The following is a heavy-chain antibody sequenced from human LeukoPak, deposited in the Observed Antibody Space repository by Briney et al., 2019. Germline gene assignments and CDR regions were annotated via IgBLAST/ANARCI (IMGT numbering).Heavy chain of an antibody. CDR1: GGTFSSYA. D-gene: IGHD2-15*01. V-gene: IGHV1-69*13. Sequence: SVKVSCKASGGTFSSYAISWVRQAPGQGLEWMGGIIPIFGTANYAQKFQGRVTITADESTSTAYMELSSLRSEDTAVYYCARDRVVALGYFYGMDVWGQGTTVTVSS. J-gene: IGHJ6*02. CDR2: IIPIFGTA. CDR3: ARDRVVALGYFYGMDV.